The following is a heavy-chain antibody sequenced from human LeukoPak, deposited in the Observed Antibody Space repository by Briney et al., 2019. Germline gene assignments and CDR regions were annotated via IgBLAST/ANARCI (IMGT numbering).Heavy chain of an antibody. CDR1: GFTVSSNY. CDR2: IYSGGST. V-gene: IGHV3-66*01. CDR3: ASRMIAN. D-gene: IGHD3-22*01. J-gene: IGHJ1*01. Sequence: GGSVRLSCAASGFTVSSNYMSWVHQAPGKGLEWVSVIYSGGSTYYADSVKGRFTISRDNSKNTLYLQMNSLRAEDTAVYYCASRMIANWGQGTLVTVSS.